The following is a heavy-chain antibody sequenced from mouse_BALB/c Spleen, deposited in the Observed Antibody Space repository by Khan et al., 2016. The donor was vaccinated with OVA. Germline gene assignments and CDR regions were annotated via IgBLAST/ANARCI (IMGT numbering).Heavy chain of an antibody. CDR1: GFSLTTSGMG. CDR2: IYWDDDK. J-gene: IGHJ2*01. Sequence: QVTLKESGPGILQPSQTLSLTCSFSGFSLTTSGMGVSWIRQPSGKGLEWLAHIYWDDDKRYNPSLKSRLTISKDTSRNQVFLKSTSVDTADTATYYCARRRDWYFDYWGQGTTLTVSS. D-gene: IGHD3-3*01. V-gene: IGHV8-12*01. CDR3: ARRRDWYFDY.